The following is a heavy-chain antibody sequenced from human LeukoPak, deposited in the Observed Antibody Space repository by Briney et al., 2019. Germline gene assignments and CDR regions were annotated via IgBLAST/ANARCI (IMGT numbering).Heavy chain of an antibody. Sequence: PGGSLRLSCAASGFTFSSYAMHWVRQAPGKGLEWVAVISYDGSNKYYADSVKGRFTISRDNSKNTLYLQMNSLRAEDTAVYYCAKDRIQLWPYYWGQGTLVTVSS. D-gene: IGHD5-18*01. V-gene: IGHV3-30-3*01. CDR1: GFTFSSYA. CDR3: AKDRIQLWPYY. J-gene: IGHJ4*02. CDR2: ISYDGSNK.